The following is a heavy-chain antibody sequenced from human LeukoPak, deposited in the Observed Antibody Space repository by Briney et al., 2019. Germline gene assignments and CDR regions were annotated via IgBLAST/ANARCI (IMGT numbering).Heavy chain of an antibody. Sequence: SQTLSLTCTVSGGSISSGGYYWSWIRQHPGKGLEWIGNIYYSGITYYNPSLKSRVTISIDTSNRQFSLKLSSVTAADTAVYYCARGLRAEMADLGYWGQGTLVTVSS. CDR1: GGSISSGGYY. CDR2: IYYSGIT. CDR3: ARGLRAEMADLGY. J-gene: IGHJ4*02. V-gene: IGHV4-31*03. D-gene: IGHD5-24*01.